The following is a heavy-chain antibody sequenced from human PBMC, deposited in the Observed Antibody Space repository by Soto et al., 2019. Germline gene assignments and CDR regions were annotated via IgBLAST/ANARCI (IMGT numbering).Heavy chain of an antibody. D-gene: IGHD6-19*01. J-gene: IGHJ4*02. V-gene: IGHV4-4*07. Sequence: SETLSLTCTVSGGSISSYYWSWIRQPAGKGLEWIGRIYTSGSTNYNPSLKSRVTMSVDTSKNQFSRKLSSVTAADTAVYYCARGPGIAVAGQRGFDFWGQGTLVTVSS. CDR2: IYTSGST. CDR3: ARGPGIAVAGQRGFDF. CDR1: GGSISSYY.